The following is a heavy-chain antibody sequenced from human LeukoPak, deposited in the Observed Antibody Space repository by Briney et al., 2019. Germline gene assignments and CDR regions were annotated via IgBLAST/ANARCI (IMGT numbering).Heavy chain of an antibody. Sequence: GGSPSLSCAASGFIFSSHAMHWVRQAQGKGLEWGAGLWYDGSNKYYAESVKGRLTISRDNYKNTLHLQMNSLRVEDTAVYYCARDHGGDGYSPFDYWGQGTLVTVSS. D-gene: IGHD5-24*01. V-gene: IGHV3-33*01. CDR1: GFIFSSHA. J-gene: IGHJ4*02. CDR2: LWYDGSNK. CDR3: ARDHGGDGYSPFDY.